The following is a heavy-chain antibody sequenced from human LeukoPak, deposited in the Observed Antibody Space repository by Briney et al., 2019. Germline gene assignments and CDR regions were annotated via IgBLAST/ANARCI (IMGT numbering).Heavy chain of an antibody. V-gene: IGHV1-18*01. CDR2: VNNNIVNT. D-gene: IGHD3-16*01. Sequence: GAPVKVSCKASGYSIRSYGISWVRQTPGQALEWMGWVNNNIVNTNNGKKFQGRVTVTTDTSTSTAYMELRSLRFDDTAVYYCARDLKIRGRPGTFEIWGQGTTVIVSP. J-gene: IGHJ3*02. CDR1: GYSIRSYG. CDR3: ARDLKIRGRPGTFEI.